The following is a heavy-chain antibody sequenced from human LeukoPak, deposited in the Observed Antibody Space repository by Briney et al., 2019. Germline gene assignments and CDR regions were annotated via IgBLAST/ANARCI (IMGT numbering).Heavy chain of an antibody. D-gene: IGHD4/OR15-4a*01. V-gene: IGHV3-23*05. CDR3: ARRAGAYSHPYDY. J-gene: IGHJ4*02. Sequence: PGGSLRLSCAASGFTFSSYAMSWVRQAPGKGLERVSFIYSGTIHYSDSVKGRFTISRDNSKNTLYLQMNSLRAEDTAVYYCARRAGAYSHPYDYWGQGTLVTVSS. CDR2: IYSGTI. CDR1: GFTFSSYA.